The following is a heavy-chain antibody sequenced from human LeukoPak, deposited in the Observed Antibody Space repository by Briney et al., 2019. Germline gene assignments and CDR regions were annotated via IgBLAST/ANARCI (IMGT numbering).Heavy chain of an antibody. D-gene: IGHD3-16*02. J-gene: IGHJ4*02. CDR1: GFTFSRYT. CDR2: ISEDGTNK. CDR3: AREGLHLSPPHYYFDY. Sequence: GGSLRLSCAVSGFTFSRYTMHWVRQAPGKGLEWVTVISEDGTNKFYAESVKGRFTVSRDNSRNTLFLQMNSLRAEDTAVYYCAREGLHLSPPHYYFDYWGQGTLVTVSS. V-gene: IGHV3-30*14.